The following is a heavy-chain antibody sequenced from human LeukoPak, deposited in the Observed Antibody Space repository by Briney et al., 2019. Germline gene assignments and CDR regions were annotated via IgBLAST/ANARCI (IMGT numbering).Heavy chain of an antibody. CDR1: GASINSNF. D-gene: IGHD3-22*01. Sequence: SETLSLTCTVSGASINSNFWSWLRQSPGKGLEWIAYIYHSGEINYNPSLGSRVTISLDTSKNQVSLKMTSVTAADTAVNYCARGHYDLGPWGQGTLVTVSS. V-gene: IGHV4-59*01. J-gene: IGHJ5*02. CDR3: ARGHYDLGP. CDR2: IYHSGEI.